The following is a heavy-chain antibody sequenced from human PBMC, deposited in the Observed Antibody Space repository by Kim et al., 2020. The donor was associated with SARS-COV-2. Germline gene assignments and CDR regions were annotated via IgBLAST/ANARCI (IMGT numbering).Heavy chain of an antibody. CDR3: TRSFDY. J-gene: IGHJ4*02. Sequence: GGSLRLSCAASGFTFSSSWMTWVRQAPGKGLEWVATINQDGSDKYYVDSVRGRFTISRDNAKSSLYLQMNSLGAEDTALYYCTRSFDYWGQGTLVTVSS. CDR2: INQDGSDK. V-gene: IGHV3-7*01. CDR1: GFTFSSSW.